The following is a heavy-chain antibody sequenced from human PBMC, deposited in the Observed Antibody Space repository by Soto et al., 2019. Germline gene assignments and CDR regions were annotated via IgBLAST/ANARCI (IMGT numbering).Heavy chain of an antibody. CDR1: GFTFSTYE. CDR2: ISSRGSTV. V-gene: IGHV3-48*03. Sequence: HPGGSLRLSCAASGFTFSTYEMNWVRQAPGKGLEWVSYISSRGSTVYYADSVKGRFTISRDNAKNSLYLQMNSLRAEDTAVYYCAGVGASGYWGQGTLVTVSS. CDR3: AGVGASGY. D-gene: IGHD1-26*01. J-gene: IGHJ4*02.